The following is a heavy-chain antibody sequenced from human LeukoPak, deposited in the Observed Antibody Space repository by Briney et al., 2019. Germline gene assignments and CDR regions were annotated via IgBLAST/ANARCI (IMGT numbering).Heavy chain of an antibody. D-gene: IGHD6-6*01. V-gene: IGHV4-34*01. CDR3: ARLDSSSRRRYYYYYMDV. CDR1: GGSFSGYY. Sequence: PSETLSLTCAVYGGSFSGYYWSWIRQPPGKGLEWIGEINHSGSTNYNPSLKSRVTISVDTSKNQFSLKLSSVTAADTAVYYCARLDSSSRRRYYYYYMDVWGKGTTVTVSS. J-gene: IGHJ6*03. CDR2: INHSGST.